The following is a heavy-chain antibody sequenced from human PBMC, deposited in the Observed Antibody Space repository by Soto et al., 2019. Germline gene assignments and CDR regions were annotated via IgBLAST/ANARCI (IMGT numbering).Heavy chain of an antibody. CDR3: ARCAPSNWYSSGWYGNYFDY. Sequence: SETLSLTCTVSGGSISSGGYYWSWIRQHPGKGLEWIGYIYYSGSTYYNPSLKSRVTISVDTSKNQFSLKLSSVTAADTAVYYCARCAPSNWYSSGWYGNYFDYRGQGTLVTVSS. CDR2: IYYSGST. CDR1: GGSISSGGYY. D-gene: IGHD6-19*01. V-gene: IGHV4-31*03. J-gene: IGHJ4*02.